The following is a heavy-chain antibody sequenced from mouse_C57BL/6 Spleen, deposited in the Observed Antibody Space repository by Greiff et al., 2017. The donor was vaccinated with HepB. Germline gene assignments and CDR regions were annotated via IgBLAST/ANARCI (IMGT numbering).Heavy chain of an antibody. CDR2: IDPSDSYT. J-gene: IGHJ3*01. CDR3: ARSGDSSGSGFAY. D-gene: IGHD3-2*02. Sequence: VQLQQPGAELVKPGASVKLSCKASGYTFTSYWMQWVKQRPGQGLEWIGEIDPSDSYTNYNQKFKGKATLTVDTSSSTAYMQLSSLTSEDSAVYYCARSGDSSGSGFAYWGQGTLVTVSA. CDR1: GYTFTSYW. V-gene: IGHV1-50*01.